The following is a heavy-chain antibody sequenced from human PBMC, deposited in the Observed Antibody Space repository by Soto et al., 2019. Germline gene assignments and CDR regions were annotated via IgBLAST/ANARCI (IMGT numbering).Heavy chain of an antibody. D-gene: IGHD2-15*01. V-gene: IGHV3-30-3*01. CDR1: GFTFSYYA. CDR2: ISYDGNNK. CDR3: ARGRTYCSGGSCYGAIYYSMDV. Sequence: QVQLVESGGGVVQPGRSLRLSCAASGFTFSYYALHWVRQAPGKGLEWVTVISYDGNNKYYADFVKGRFTISRDNSKNTLYLQMDSLGAEDSAVDYCARGRTYCSGGSCYGAIYYSMDVWGQGTTVTVSS. J-gene: IGHJ6*02.